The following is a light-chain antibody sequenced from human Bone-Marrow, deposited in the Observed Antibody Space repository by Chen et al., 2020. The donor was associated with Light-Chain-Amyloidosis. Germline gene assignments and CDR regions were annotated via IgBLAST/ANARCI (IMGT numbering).Light chain of an antibody. J-gene: IGLJ3*02. V-gene: IGLV6-57*01. CDR1: SGSIATNY. Sequence: NFMLTQPHSVSEAPGKTVIISFTRSSGSIATNYVQWYQQLPGSSPTTVIYEDDQRPSGVPDRFSASIYRSSNSASLTISERKPEDEADYYCQSYQGSSQGVFGGGTKLTVL. CDR3: QSYQGSSQGV. CDR2: EDD.